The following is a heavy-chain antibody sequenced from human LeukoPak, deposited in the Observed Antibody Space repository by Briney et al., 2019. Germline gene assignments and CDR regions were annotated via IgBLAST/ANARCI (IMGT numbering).Heavy chain of an antibody. J-gene: IGHJ4*02. CDR1: GGSFSGYY. CDR3: ARGIAARQFDY. CDR2: INHSGST. D-gene: IGHD6-6*01. Sequence: SETLSLTCAVYGGSFSGYYWSWIRQPPGKGLEWIGEINHSGSTNYNPSLKSRVTISVDTSKNQFSLKLSSVTAADTAVCYCARGIAARQFDYWGQGTLVTVSS. V-gene: IGHV4-34*01.